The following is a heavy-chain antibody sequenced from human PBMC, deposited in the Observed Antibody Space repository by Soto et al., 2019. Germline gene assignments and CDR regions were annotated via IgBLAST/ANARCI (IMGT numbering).Heavy chain of an antibody. Sequence: QVQLVQSGAEVKKPGASVKVSCKASGYTFTGYYMHWVRQAPGQGLEWMGWINPNSGGTNYAQKFQGWVTMTRDTSISTAYMELSRLRSDDTAVYYCARFGGYCSSTSCPEFPNSFDPWGQGTLVTVSS. CDR1: GYTFTGYY. J-gene: IGHJ5*02. D-gene: IGHD2-2*01. V-gene: IGHV1-2*04. CDR3: ARFGGYCSSTSCPEFPNSFDP. CDR2: INPNSGGT.